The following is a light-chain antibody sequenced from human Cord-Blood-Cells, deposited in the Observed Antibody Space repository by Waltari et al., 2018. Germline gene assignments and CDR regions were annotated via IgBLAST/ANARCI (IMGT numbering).Light chain of an antibody. V-gene: IGLV2-14*01. CDR1: SSDVGGYNY. J-gene: IGLJ2*01. CDR3: SSYTSSSTYVV. Sequence: QSALTQPASVSGSPGQSITISCPGTSSDVGGYNYVSLYQQHPGKAPKLMVYDVSKRPSGVSNRFSGSKSGNTASLTISGLQAEDEADYYCSSYTSSSTYVVFGGGTKLTVL. CDR2: DVS.